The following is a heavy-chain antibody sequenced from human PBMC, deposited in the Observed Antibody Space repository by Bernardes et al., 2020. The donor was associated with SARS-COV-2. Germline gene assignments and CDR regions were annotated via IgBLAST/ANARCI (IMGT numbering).Heavy chain of an antibody. CDR1: GFTFSSYA. CDR3: AKESRITIFGVVIIEQHFDY. V-gene: IGHV3-23*01. CDR2: IRGSGGST. Sequence: GWSLRLSCAASGFTFSSYAMSWVRQAPGKGLEWVSGIRGSGGSTYYADSVKGRFTISRDNSKNTLYLQMNSLRAEDTAVYYCAKESRITIFGVVIIEQHFDYWGQGTLVTVSS. D-gene: IGHD3-3*01. J-gene: IGHJ4*02.